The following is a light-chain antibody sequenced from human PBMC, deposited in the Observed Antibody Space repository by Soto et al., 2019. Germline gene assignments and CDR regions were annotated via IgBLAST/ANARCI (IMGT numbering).Light chain of an antibody. CDR3: QQFSSYPLT. Sequence: EIVLTQSPGTLSLSPGERATLSCRASQSVSSSYLGWYQQKPGQVPRLLMYGASSRATGIPDRFSGIVSWTDITLTISRLEPEDFAVYYCQQFSSYPLTFGGGTKVDIK. CDR2: GAS. CDR1: QSVSSSY. V-gene: IGKV3-20*01. J-gene: IGKJ4*01.